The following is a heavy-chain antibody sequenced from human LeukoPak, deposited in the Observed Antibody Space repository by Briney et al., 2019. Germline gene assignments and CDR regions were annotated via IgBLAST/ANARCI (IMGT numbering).Heavy chain of an antibody. Sequence: GGSLRLSCAASGFTVSSHYMSWVRQAPGKGLEWVSVIYSDSSTYYADSVKGRFTISRDNPKNTLYLQMNSLRPEDTAVYYCASVVITGGYFQHWGQGTLVTVSS. CDR2: IYSDSST. V-gene: IGHV3-66*02. J-gene: IGHJ1*01. D-gene: IGHD7-27*01. CDR3: ASVVITGGYFQH. CDR1: GFTVSSHY.